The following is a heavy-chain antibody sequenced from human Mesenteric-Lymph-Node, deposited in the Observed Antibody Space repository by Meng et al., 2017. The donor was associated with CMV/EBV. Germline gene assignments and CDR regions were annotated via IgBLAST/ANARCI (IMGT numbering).Heavy chain of an antibody. CDR1: GFTFSSHA. J-gene: IGHJ4*02. CDR2: INSDGSST. Sequence: GGSLRLSCAASGFTFSSHAMSWVRQAPGKGLVWVSRINSDGSSTNYADSAKGRFTISRDNAKNTLYLQMNSLRAEDTAVYYCARWLRSMEYWGQGTLVTVSS. V-gene: IGHV3-74*01. D-gene: IGHD5-12*01. CDR3: ARWLRSMEY.